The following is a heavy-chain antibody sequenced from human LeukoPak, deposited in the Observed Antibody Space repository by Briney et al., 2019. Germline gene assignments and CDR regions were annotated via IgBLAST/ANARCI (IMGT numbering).Heavy chain of an antibody. CDR1: GFTFTYAW. V-gene: IGHV3-15*01. CDR2: IKSKTDGGTT. CDR3: TTDLKYYYNSGSYYVEY. Sequence: PGGSLRLSCAASGFTFTYAWMSWVRQAPGKGREWVGGIKSKTDGGTTDYAAPVKGRFTISRDDSKNTLYLQMNSLKTEDTAVYYCTTDLKYYYNSGSYYVEYWGQGTLVTVSS. D-gene: IGHD3-22*01. J-gene: IGHJ4*02.